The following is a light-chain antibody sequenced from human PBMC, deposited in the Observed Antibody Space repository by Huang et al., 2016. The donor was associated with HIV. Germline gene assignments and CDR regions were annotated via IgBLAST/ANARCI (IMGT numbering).Light chain of an antibody. CDR2: LGS. CDR1: QSLLHSNGYNF. J-gene: IGKJ1*01. CDR3: MQSLQIPWT. Sequence: DIVMTQSPLSLPVTPGEPASISCNSSQSLLHSNGYNFLDWYLQKPGQSPQLLIYLGSSRASGVPDRFTGSGSGTDFTLKISRVEAEDVGVYYCMQSLQIPWTFGQGTKVEI. V-gene: IGKV2-28*01.